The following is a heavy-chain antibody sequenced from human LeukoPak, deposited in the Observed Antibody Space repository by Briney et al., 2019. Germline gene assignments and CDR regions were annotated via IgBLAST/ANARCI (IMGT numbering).Heavy chain of an antibody. D-gene: IGHD6-13*01. J-gene: IGHJ4*02. CDR1: GFTFDDYG. CDR2: ISWNGGST. Sequence: PGGSLRLSCAASGFTFDDYGMSWVRQAPGKGLEWVSGISWNGGSTGYADSVKGRFTISRDNAKNSLYLQMNSLRAEDTALYYCARHRDSSSWYYFDYWGQGTLVTVSS. V-gene: IGHV3-20*04. CDR3: ARHRDSSSWYYFDY.